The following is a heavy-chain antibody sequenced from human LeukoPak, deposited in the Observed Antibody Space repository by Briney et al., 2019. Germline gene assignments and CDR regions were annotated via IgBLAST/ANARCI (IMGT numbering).Heavy chain of an antibody. CDR1: GYTFTGYY. CDR2: INPNSGGT. V-gene: IGHV1-2*02. J-gene: IGHJ4*02. D-gene: IGHD3-10*01. CDR3: ARGRITMVRGVNY. Sequence: ASVKVSCKASGYTFTGYYMHWVRQAPGHGLEWMGWINPNSGGTNYAQKFQGRVTMTRDTSISTAYMELSRLRSDDTAMYYCARGRITMVRGVNYWGQGTLVTVSS.